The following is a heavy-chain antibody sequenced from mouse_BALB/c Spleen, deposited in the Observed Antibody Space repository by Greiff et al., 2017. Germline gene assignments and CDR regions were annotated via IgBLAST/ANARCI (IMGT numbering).Heavy chain of an antibody. V-gene: IGHV1-9*01. D-gene: IGHD2-14*01. CDR3: ARRIYRYDDALYYYAMDY. J-gene: IGHJ4*01. CDR1: GYTFSSYW. CDR2: ILPGSGST. Sequence: QVQLQQSGAELMKPGASVKISCKATGYTFSSYWIEWVKQRPGHGLEWIGEILPGSGSTNYNEKFKGKATFTADTSSNTAYMQLSSLTSEDSAVYYCARRIYRYDDALYYYAMDYWGQGTSVTVSS.